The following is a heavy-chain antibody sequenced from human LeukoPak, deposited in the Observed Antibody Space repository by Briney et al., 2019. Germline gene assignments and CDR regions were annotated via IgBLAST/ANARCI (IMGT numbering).Heavy chain of an antibody. CDR1: GFTFSSYA. J-gene: IGHJ4*02. CDR3: ARALGYCSGGSCYNPGFDY. Sequence: GGLRLSCGASGFTFSSYAMHWVRQAPGKGLEYVSAISSNGGSTYYANSVKGRFTISRDNSKNTLYLQMGSLRAEDMAVYYCARALGYCSGGSCYNPGFDYWGQGTLVTVSS. CDR2: ISSNGGST. V-gene: IGHV3-64*01. D-gene: IGHD2-15*01.